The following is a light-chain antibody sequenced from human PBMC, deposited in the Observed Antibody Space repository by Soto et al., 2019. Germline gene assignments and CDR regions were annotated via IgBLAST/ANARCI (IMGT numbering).Light chain of an antibody. J-gene: IGKJ1*01. CDR1: QSVSSSY. CDR3: QQYGSSLPWT. Sequence: EILLTQYTGTLSLSPGERATLSCRASQSVSSSYLAWYQQKPGQAPRLLIYGASSRATGIPDRFSGSGSGTDFTPTISRLEPEDFAVYYCQQYGSSLPWTFGQGAKVDIK. CDR2: GAS. V-gene: IGKV3-20*01.